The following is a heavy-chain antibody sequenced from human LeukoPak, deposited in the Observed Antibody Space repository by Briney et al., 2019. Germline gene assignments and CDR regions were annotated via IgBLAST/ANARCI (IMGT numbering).Heavy chain of an antibody. V-gene: IGHV3-30*01. J-gene: IGHJ6*02. CDR1: GFTFSSYA. CDR2: ISYDGSNK. D-gene: IGHD1-1*01. Sequence: GGSLRLSCAASGFTFSSYAMHWVRQAPGKRRERVAVISYDGSNKYYADSVKGRVTISRDNFKKTLYLQMKRPRAQDTALYYDAKGGTEIYFYRKDGWGQGTTVTVSS. CDR3: AKGGTEIYFYRKDG.